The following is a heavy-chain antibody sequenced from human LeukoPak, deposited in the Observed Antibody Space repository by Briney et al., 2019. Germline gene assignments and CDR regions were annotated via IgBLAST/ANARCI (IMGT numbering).Heavy chain of an antibody. J-gene: IGHJ4*02. V-gene: IGHV4-59*01. Sequence: PSETLSLTCTVSGGSISSYYWSWIRQPPGKGLEWIGYIYYSGSTNYNPALKSRVTISVDTSKNQFSLKLSSVTAADTAVYYCARSHSVWTSFDYWGQGTLVTVSS. CDR3: ARSHSVWTSFDY. CDR2: IYYSGST. CDR1: GGSISSYY. D-gene: IGHD3/OR15-3a*01.